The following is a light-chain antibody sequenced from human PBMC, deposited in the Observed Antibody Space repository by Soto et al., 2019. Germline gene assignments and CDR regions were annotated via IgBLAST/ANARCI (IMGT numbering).Light chain of an antibody. Sequence: EVVVTQSPATLSVSPGERVTLSCRASQSVSTNLAWYQQKPGQAPRHLISGASTRATDIPARFSGSGSGTESPLSISSLQSEDLAVYYCQQYNNWPLTFGGGTKVEIK. J-gene: IGKJ4*01. CDR1: QSVSTN. V-gene: IGKV3-15*01. CDR3: QQYNNWPLT. CDR2: GAS.